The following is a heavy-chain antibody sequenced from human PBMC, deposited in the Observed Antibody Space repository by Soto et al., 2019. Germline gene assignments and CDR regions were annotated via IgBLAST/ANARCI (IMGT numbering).Heavy chain of an antibody. D-gene: IGHD6-13*01. CDR2: IIPIFGTA. CDR3: ARVYSSSWYVPYYYGMDV. V-gene: IGHV1-69*06. CDR1: GGTFSSYA. J-gene: IGHJ6*02. Sequence: ASVKVSCKAPGGTFSSYAISWVRQAPGQGLEWMGGIIPIFGTANYAQKFQGRVTITADKSTSTAYMELSSLRSEDTAVYYCARVYSSSWYVPYYYGMDVWGQGTTVPVSS.